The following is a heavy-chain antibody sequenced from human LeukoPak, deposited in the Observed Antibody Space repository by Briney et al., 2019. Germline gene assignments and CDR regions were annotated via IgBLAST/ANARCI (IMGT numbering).Heavy chain of an antibody. CDR1: GYTFSSYG. J-gene: IGHJ4*02. V-gene: IGHV1-18*01. D-gene: IGHD2-15*01. CDR2: ISGYNGNA. CDR3: ARENFTTIRGYCTGGSCALDF. Sequence: ASVKVSCKASGYTFSSYGISWVRQAPGQGLEWMGWISGYNGNANYAQKLQGRVTMTTDTSTSTAYMELRSLRSDDTAVYYCARENFTTIRGYCTGGSCALDFWGQGTLVTVSS.